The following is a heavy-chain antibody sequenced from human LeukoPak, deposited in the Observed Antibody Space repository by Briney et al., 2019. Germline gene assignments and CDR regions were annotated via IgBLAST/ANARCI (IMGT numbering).Heavy chain of an antibody. CDR3: TTDIVATIIIY. D-gene: IGHD5-12*01. J-gene: IGHJ4*02. Sequence: GGSLRLSCAASGFTFSSYGMHWVRQAPGKGLEWVGRIKSKTDGGTTDYAAPVKGRFTISRDDSKNTLYLQMNSLKTEDTAVYYCTTDIVATIIIYWGQGTLVTVSS. CDR1: GFTFSSYG. CDR2: IKSKTDGGTT. V-gene: IGHV3-15*01.